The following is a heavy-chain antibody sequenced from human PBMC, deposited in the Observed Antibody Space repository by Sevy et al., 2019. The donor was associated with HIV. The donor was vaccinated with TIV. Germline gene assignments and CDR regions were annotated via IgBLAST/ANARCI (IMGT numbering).Heavy chain of an antibody. Sequence: GGSLRLSCTASGFTFSNYEMNWVRQAPGKGLEWVSYITLSGSSTYYADSVKGRFTISRDNAKNSLYLQMNSLRVEDTAVYYCARDRQGITVAGTAIDYWGQGTLVTVSS. CDR3: ARDRQGITVAGTAIDY. CDR2: ITLSGSST. CDR1: GFTFSNYE. D-gene: IGHD6-19*01. J-gene: IGHJ4*02. V-gene: IGHV3-48*03.